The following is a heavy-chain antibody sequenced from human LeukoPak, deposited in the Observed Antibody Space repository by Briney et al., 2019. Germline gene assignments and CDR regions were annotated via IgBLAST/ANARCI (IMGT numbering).Heavy chain of an antibody. D-gene: IGHD6-19*01. CDR3: ARDQWLAYYYHGMDV. CDR2: ITNNGTTI. CDR1: GFTVSSNY. V-gene: IGHV3-11*04. Sequence: GGSLRLSCAASGFTVSSNYMSWVRRAPGKGLEWVSYITNNGTTIYYADSVKGRFTISRDNAENSLYLQMNSLRAEDTAIYYCARDQWLAYYYHGMDVWGQGTTVTVSS. J-gene: IGHJ6*02.